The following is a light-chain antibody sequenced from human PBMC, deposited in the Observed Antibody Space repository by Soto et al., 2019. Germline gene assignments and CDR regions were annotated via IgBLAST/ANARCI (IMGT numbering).Light chain of an antibody. Sequence: EIVLTQSPGTLSLSPGDRATLSCRASQTISSTYLAWYQQKPGQAPRLLIYAASTRATGIPDRFSGSGSGTEFTLTISSLQSEDFAEYHCQQYNNWPQTFGQGTKVDIK. V-gene: IGKV3-20*01. CDR2: AAS. J-gene: IGKJ1*01. CDR3: QQYNNWPQT. CDR1: QTISSTY.